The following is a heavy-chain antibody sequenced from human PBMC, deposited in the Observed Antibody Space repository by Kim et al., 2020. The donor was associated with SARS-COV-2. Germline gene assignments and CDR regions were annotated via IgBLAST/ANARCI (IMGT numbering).Heavy chain of an antibody. CDR3: ARHVGYSPYT. D-gene: IGHD3-22*01. V-gene: IGHV5-51*01. CDR2: DT. J-gene: IGHJ5*02. Sequence: DTRYSPSFQGQVTISADKSISTAYLQWSSLKASDTAMYYCARHVGYSPYTWGQGTLVTVSS.